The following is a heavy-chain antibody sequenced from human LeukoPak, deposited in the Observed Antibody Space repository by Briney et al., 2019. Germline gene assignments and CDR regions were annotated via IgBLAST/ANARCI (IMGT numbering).Heavy chain of an antibody. J-gene: IGHJ4*02. CDR1: GGSISSGGYY. Sequence: PSETLSLTCTVSGGSISSGGYYWSWIRQPAGKGLEWIGYIYQSVSTYYNPSLKSRVTISADRSKNQFSLKLSSVTAADTAVYYCAREVGGATWDYWGQGTLVTVSS. D-gene: IGHD5-12*01. V-gene: IGHV4-30-2*01. CDR3: AREVGGATWDY. CDR2: IYQSVST.